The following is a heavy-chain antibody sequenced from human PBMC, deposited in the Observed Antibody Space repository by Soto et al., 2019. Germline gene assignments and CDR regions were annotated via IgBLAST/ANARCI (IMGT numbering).Heavy chain of an antibody. D-gene: IGHD4-17*01. Sequence: QVQLVQSGAEVEKPGSSVMLSCKAYGGTFTSYAISWVRQAPGQGLEWMGGIIPIFGTANYAQKFQGRVTITADESTSTGYMELNSLRFEDTGVYYCARDASDYGDPPYFDYWGQGTLVTVSS. V-gene: IGHV1-69*01. CDR3: ARDASDYGDPPYFDY. CDR2: IIPIFGTA. CDR1: GGTFTSYA. J-gene: IGHJ4*02.